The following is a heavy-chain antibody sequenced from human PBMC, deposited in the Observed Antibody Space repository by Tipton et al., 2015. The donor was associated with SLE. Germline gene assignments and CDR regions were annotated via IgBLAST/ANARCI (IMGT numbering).Heavy chain of an antibody. CDR2: TYYRSKWYN. J-gene: IGHJ4*02. D-gene: IGHD6-13*01. Sequence: GLVKPSQTLSLTCAISGDSVSSNSAAWNWIRQSPSRGLEWLGRTYYRSKWYNDFALSVKSRIIVNPDTSKNQFSLQLTSVTPEDTAVYYCAGGAGIAAADNYFDYWGQGTLVTVSS. CDR3: AGGAGIAAADNYFDY. CDR1: GDSVSSNSAA. V-gene: IGHV6-1*01.